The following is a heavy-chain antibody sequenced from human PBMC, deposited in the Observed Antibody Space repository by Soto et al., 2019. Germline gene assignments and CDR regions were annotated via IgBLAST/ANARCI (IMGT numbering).Heavy chain of an antibody. J-gene: IGHJ6*02. CDR3: ARRGDEDGTYYYYGMDV. CDR2: IDPSDSYT. CDR1: GYSFTSYW. Sequence: GESLKISCKGSGYSFTSYWISWVRQMPGKGLEWMGRIDPSDSYTNYSPSFQGHVTISADKSISTAYLQWSSLKASDTAMYYCARRGDEDGTYYYYGMDVWGQGTTVTVSS. D-gene: IGHD6-13*01. V-gene: IGHV5-10-1*01.